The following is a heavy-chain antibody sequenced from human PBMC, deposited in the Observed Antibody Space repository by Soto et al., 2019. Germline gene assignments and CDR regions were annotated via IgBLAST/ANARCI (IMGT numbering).Heavy chain of an antibody. Sequence: SETLSLTCTVSGGSVSSGSYYWSWIRQPPGKGLEWIGYIYYSGSTNYNPSLKSRVTISVDTSKNQFSLKLSSVTAADTAVYYCARAYYGEYGPKFDYWGHGTLVTVSS. CDR1: GGSVSSGSYY. J-gene: IGHJ4*01. CDR2: IYYSGST. CDR3: ARAYYGEYGPKFDY. D-gene: IGHD4-17*01. V-gene: IGHV4-61*01.